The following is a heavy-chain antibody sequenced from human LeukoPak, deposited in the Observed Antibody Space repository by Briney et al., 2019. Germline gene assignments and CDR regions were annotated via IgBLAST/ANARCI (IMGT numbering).Heavy chain of an antibody. CDR3: ARAGHYDFWSGYSPSQRYFDL. CDR1: GYTFTAYY. Sequence: ASVKVSCKASGYTFTAYYIHWVRQAPGQGLEWMGRINPNSGGTNYAQKFQGRVTMTRDTSISTAYMELSRLTSDDTAVYYCARAGHYDFWSGYSPSQRYFDLWGRGTLVTVSS. V-gene: IGHV1-2*06. CDR2: INPNSGGT. D-gene: IGHD3-3*01. J-gene: IGHJ2*01.